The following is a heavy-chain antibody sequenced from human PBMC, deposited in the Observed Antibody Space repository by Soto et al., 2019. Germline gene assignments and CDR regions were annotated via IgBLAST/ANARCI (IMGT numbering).Heavy chain of an antibody. CDR3: VRGVPGDHTAFWYGMDV. J-gene: IGHJ6*02. D-gene: IGHD7-27*01. CDR2: ISSSSNTI. V-gene: IGHV3-48*02. Sequence: EVQLVESGGGLVQPGGSLRLSCAASGFTFSSYSMNWVRQAPGKGLQWISYISSSSNTIYYADSVKGRFTISRDYAKNSLDLQMDSLTDEDRGVYYWVRGVPGDHTAFWYGMDVWGQGTTVTVSS. CDR1: GFTFSSYS.